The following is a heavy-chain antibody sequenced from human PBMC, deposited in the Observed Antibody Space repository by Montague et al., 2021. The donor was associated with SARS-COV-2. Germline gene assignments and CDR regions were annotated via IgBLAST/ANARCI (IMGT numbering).Heavy chain of an antibody. Sequence: SETLSLTCTVSGGSISSYYWSWIRQPPGKGLEWIGYIYNSGSTNYNPSLKSRVTISVDTSKNQFSLKLSSVTAADTAVYYCARGREYSSSAGFDYWGQGTLVTVSS. D-gene: IGHD6-6*01. CDR2: IYNSGST. V-gene: IGHV4-59*01. CDR1: GGSISSYY. CDR3: ARGREYSSSAGFDY. J-gene: IGHJ4*02.